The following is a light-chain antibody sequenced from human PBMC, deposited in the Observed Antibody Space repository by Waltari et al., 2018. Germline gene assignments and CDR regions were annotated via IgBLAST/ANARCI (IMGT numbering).Light chain of an antibody. CDR3: CSYAGDSLYV. Sequence: QSALTQPASVSGSPGQSITLTCTGTSSAVRSYNYVSCYQQYPGKAPKLLIYAVTQRPSGVSDRFSGSKSGNTASLTISGLQAEDEADYYCCSYAGDSLYVFGTGTTVTV. J-gene: IGLJ1*01. CDR2: AVT. V-gene: IGLV2-23*02. CDR1: SSAVRSYNY.